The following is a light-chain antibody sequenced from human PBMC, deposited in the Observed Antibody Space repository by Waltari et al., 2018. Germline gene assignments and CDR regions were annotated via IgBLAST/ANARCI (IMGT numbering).Light chain of an antibody. J-gene: IGKJ4*01. Sequence: EIVLTQSPATLSLSPGERATLSCRASQSIRTYLAWYKHRPGQAPRLLIYDASNRATDIPARFSGSGSGTDFTLTISSLQPEDFAVYYCQERSNWPGGAFGGGTTVEI. CDR1: QSIRTY. CDR2: DAS. CDR3: QERSNWPGGA. V-gene: IGKV3-11*01.